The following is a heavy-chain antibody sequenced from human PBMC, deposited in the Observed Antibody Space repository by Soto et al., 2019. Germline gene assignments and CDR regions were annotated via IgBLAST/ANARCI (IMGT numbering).Heavy chain of an antibody. V-gene: IGHV1-3*01. CDR1: GLTSVYYL. D-gene: IGHD2-8*01. CDR3: AKGADAICMIFDY. CDR2: IDAGNGNT. J-gene: IGHJ4*02. Sequence: ASVKVSCKTSGLTSVYYLIHWVRQAPGQRLEWMGWIDAGNGNTRLSQSFQDRVTITRDTSASTAYMELNTLRSEDTAVYYCAKGADAICMIFDYWGQGTLVTVSS.